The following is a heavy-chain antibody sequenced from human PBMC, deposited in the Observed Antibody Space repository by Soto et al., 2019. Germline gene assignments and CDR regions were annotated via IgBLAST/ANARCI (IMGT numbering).Heavy chain of an antibody. CDR1: GYTFTSYG. V-gene: IGHV1-18*01. CDR2: ISAYNGNT. Sequence: QVQLVQSGAEVKKPGASVKVSCKASGYTFTSYGISWVRQASGQGLEWMGWISAYNGNTKYAQKLQGRVTMTTDTYTSTAYMELRSRRSDATAVYYCASAEASEWNDGGWGDPWGQGTLVTVSS. D-gene: IGHD1-1*01. J-gene: IGHJ5*02. CDR3: ASAEASEWNDGGWGDP.